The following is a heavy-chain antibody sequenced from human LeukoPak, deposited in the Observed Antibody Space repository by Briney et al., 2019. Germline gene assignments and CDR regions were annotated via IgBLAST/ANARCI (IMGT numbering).Heavy chain of an antibody. Sequence: SETLSLTCTVSGGSILDSTYYWAWIRQPPGKGLEWIATIFYTGNTHYNPSLKRRVTMSVDTVKNQFSLNLNSVTAADTAVYYCARQSSGYYYGWFDPWGQGTLVTVSS. V-gene: IGHV4-39*01. CDR3: ARQSSGYYYGWFDP. CDR2: IFYTGNT. D-gene: IGHD3-22*01. J-gene: IGHJ5*02. CDR1: GGSILDSTYY.